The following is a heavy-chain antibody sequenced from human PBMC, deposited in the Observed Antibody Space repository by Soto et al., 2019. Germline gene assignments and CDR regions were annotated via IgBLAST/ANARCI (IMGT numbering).Heavy chain of an antibody. D-gene: IGHD2-2*01. CDR2: ISSSTSHT. Sequence: QVQLVESGGGLVKPGGSLRLSCAVSGFTFSDYYMTWIRQAPGKGLEWVSYISSSTSHTNYADSVKGRFTIPRDNAKKSLFLQMNRLRGEDTAVYYCARGRGAAADYFDFWGQGTLVTVSS. J-gene: IGHJ4*02. V-gene: IGHV3-11*05. CDR1: GFTFSDYY. CDR3: ARGRGAAADYFDF.